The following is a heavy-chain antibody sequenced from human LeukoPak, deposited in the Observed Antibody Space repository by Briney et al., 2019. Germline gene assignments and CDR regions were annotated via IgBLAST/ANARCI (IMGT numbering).Heavy chain of an antibody. Sequence: PGGSLRLSCAASGFTFSSYSMNWVRQAPGKGLEWVSSISSSSSYIYHADSVKGRFTISRDNAKNSLYLQMNSLRAEDTAAYYCARDPAGYSYGYRKDFDYWGQGTLVTVSS. D-gene: IGHD5-18*01. V-gene: IGHV3-21*01. CDR2: ISSSSSYI. CDR1: GFTFSSYS. CDR3: ARDPAGYSYGYRKDFDY. J-gene: IGHJ4*02.